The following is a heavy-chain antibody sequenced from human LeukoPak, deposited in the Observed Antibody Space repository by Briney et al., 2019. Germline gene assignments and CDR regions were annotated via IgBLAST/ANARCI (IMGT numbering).Heavy chain of an antibody. Sequence: GGSLRLSCAASGFTFSSYSMNWVRRAPGKGLEWVSSISSSSSYIYYADSVKGRFTISRDNAKNSLYLQMNSLRAEDTAVYYCARKGLGTFDYWGQETLVTVSS. V-gene: IGHV3-21*01. CDR2: ISSSSSYI. D-gene: IGHD5-12*01. J-gene: IGHJ4*02. CDR3: ARKGLGTFDY. CDR1: GFTFSSYS.